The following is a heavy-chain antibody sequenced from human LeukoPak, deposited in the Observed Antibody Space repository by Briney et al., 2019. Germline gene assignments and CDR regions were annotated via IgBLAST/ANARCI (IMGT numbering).Heavy chain of an antibody. J-gene: IGHJ4*02. CDR2: ISYSGGST. CDR3: AKGRQQWLVEVDY. D-gene: IGHD6-19*01. V-gene: IGHV3-23*01. Sequence: GGSLRLSCAASGFTFTNYAMSWVRQAPGKGLEWVSSISYSGGSTYYADSVKGRFTISRDNSKSTLYLQINSLRAEDTAIYYCAKGRQQWLVEVDYWGQGTLVTVSS. CDR1: GFTFTNYA.